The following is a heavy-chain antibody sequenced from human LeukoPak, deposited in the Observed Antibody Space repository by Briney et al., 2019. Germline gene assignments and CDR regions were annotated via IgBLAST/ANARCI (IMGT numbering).Heavy chain of an antibody. CDR3: ARVSMIVVVITAFDAFDI. J-gene: IGHJ3*02. D-gene: IGHD3-22*01. CDR2: INHSGST. V-gene: IGHV4-34*01. CDR1: GGSFSGYY. Sequence: SETLSLTCAVYGGSFSGYYWSWIRQPPGKGLEWVGEINHSGSTNYNPSLKSRVTISVDTSKNQFSLKLSSVTAADTAVYYCARVSMIVVVITAFDAFDIWGQGTMVTVSS.